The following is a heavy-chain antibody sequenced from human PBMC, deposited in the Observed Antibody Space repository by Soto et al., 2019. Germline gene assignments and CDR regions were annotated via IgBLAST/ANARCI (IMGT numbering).Heavy chain of an antibody. V-gene: IGHV1-2*02. CDR3: ASSSSGSNYLTPYGMDV. Sequence: ASVEVSCKXSGYTFTGYYMHWVRQAPGQGLEWMGWINPNSGGTNYAQKFQGRVTMTRDTSISTAYMELSRLRSDDTAVYYCASSSSGSNYLTPYGMDVWGQGTTVTVSS. CDR1: GYTFTGYY. CDR2: INPNSGGT. D-gene: IGHD3-10*01. J-gene: IGHJ6*02.